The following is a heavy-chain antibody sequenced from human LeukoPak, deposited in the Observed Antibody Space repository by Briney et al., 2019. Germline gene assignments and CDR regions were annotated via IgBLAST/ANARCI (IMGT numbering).Heavy chain of an antibody. CDR1: GYTFTSYV. V-gene: IGHV1-18*01. J-gene: IGHJ4*02. CDR3: ARNWFEHYYDSSGYYYGSPDY. D-gene: IGHD3-22*01. Sequence: GASVKVSCKTSGYTFTSYVINWVRQAPGQGLEWMGWISAYNGNTNYAQKFQGRVTMTTDTSTSTAYMELRSLRSDDTAVYYCARNWFEHYYDSSGYYYGSPDYWGQGTLVTVSS. CDR2: ISAYNGNT.